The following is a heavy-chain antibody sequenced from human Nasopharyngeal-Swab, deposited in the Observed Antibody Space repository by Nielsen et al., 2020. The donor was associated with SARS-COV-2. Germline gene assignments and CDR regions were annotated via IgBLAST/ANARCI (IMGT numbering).Heavy chain of an antibody. J-gene: IGHJ4*02. CDR2: ISSSGSTI. CDR1: GFTFSSYE. D-gene: IGHD3-3*01. CDR3: ARDKPGITIFGVVIGPFDY. V-gene: IGHV3-48*03. Sequence: GSLKISCAASGFTFSSYEMNWVRQAPGKGLEWVSYISSSGSTIYYADSVKGRFTISRDNAKNSLYLQMNSLRAEDTAVYYCARDKPGITIFGVVIGPFDYWGQGTLVTVSS.